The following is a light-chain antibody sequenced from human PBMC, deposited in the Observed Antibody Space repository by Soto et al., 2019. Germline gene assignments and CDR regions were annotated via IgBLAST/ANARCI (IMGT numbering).Light chain of an antibody. CDR2: DVS. J-gene: IGKJ1*01. CDR3: HQYHSTPWT. CDR1: LSVSTY. Sequence: EVVLTQSPATLSLSPGGSATLSCRASLSVSTYLAWYQQKPGQALRLLISDVSKRAAGVPARFSGSGSGTDFTLTISGLQAEDVAVYFCHQYHSTPWTFGQGTKVEVK. V-gene: IGKV3-11*01.